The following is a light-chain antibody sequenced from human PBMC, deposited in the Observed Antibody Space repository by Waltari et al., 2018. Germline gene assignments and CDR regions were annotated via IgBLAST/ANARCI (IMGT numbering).Light chain of an antibody. J-gene: IGKJ1*01. Sequence: EIVLTQSPGTLSLSPGERATLSCRASQSVSRWLAWYQQTPGPPPRLHIYGASSRGTGTPDMLRGRGSGTDFSLTISRREPEDFAVYYCQKYGTLPATFGQGTRVEVK. CDR2: GAS. CDR1: QSVSRW. V-gene: IGKV3-20*01. CDR3: QKYGTLPAT.